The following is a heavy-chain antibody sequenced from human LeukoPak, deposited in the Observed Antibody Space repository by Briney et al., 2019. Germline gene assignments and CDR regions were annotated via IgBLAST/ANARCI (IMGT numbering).Heavy chain of an antibody. Sequence: GGSLRLSCAASRFTFSSYAMSWVRQAPGKGLEWVSSITGHGGTTYYADSVRGRFTVSRDNSNNTLYLQMNSLRAEDTAVYYCAKDRPFGDFRRREPDFWGQGTLVTVSS. CDR1: RFTFSSYA. V-gene: IGHV3-23*01. D-gene: IGHD4-17*01. CDR2: ITGHGGTT. CDR3: AKDRPFGDFRRREPDF. J-gene: IGHJ4*02.